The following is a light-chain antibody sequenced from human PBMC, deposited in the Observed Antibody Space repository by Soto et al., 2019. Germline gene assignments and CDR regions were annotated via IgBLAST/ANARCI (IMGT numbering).Light chain of an antibody. CDR1: SSNIGSNT. CDR2: SNN. CDR3: ATWDDTLNGLWV. Sequence: QPVLTQPPSASGTPGQRVTISCSGGSSNIGSNTVNWYQHLAGTAPKVLIYSNNQRPSGVPDRFSASKSGTSASLAISGLQSEDEGDYYCATWDDTLNGLWVFGGGTKVTVL. V-gene: IGLV1-44*01. J-gene: IGLJ3*02.